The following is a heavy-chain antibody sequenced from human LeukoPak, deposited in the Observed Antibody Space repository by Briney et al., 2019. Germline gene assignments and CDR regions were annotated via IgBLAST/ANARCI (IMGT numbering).Heavy chain of an antibody. V-gene: IGHV3-23*01. CDR3: ATRGSGWYFDY. Sequence: GGSLRLSCAASGFTFSSYAMNWVRQAPGKGLEWVSGISGSGATTYYADSVKGRFNISRDNSKNTLYLQMNSLRVEDTAVYYCATRGSGWYFDYWGQGTLVTVSS. D-gene: IGHD6-19*01. CDR2: ISGSGATT. J-gene: IGHJ4*02. CDR1: GFTFSSYA.